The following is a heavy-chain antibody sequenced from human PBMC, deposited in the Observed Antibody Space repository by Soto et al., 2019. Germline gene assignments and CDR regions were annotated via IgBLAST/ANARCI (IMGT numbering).Heavy chain of an antibody. J-gene: IGHJ6*02. D-gene: IGHD5-18*01. CDR3: AGDLGTVDTAIYYYYGMDV. V-gene: IGHV6-1*01. CDR2: TYYRSKWYN. CDR1: GDSVSSNSAA. Sequence: SQTLSLTCAISGDSVSSNSAAWNWIRQSPSRGLEWLGRTYYRSKWYNDYAVSVKSRITINPDTSKNQFSLQLNSVTPEDTAVYYCAGDLGTVDTAIYYYYGMDVWGQGTTVTVSS.